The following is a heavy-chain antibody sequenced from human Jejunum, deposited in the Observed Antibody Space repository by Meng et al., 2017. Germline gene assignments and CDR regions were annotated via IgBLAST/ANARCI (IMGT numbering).Heavy chain of an antibody. D-gene: IGHD2-8*01. Sequence: ASVKVSCKTSGFTYSDYYIHWVRQAPGEGLEYMGRSTPNSDDIYYADDFQGRVTVTRDTSTSTAYLELSRLRSDDTAIYYCARTNLGYCTSGVCYTGHFDYWGQGTQVTVSS. CDR1: GFTYSDYY. V-gene: IGHV1-2*06. CDR3: ARTNLGYCTSGVCYTGHFDY. J-gene: IGHJ4*02. CDR2: STPNSDDI.